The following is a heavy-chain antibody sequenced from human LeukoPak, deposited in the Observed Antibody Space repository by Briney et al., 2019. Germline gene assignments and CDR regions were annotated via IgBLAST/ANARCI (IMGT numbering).Heavy chain of an antibody. CDR1: GFTFSSYS. CDR2: ISSSSSTI. CDR3: ARSLVVGATYPYH. Sequence: EPGGSLRLSCAASGFTFSSYSMNWVRQAPGKGLEWGSYISSSSSTIHYADSVKARFTISRDNAKNSLYLQLNSLRAEDTAVYYCARSLVVGATYPYHWGQGTLVTVSS. V-gene: IGHV3-48*01. D-gene: IGHD1-26*01. J-gene: IGHJ5*02.